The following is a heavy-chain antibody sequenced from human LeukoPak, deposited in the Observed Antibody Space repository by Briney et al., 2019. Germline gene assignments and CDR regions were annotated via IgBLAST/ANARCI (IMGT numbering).Heavy chain of an antibody. D-gene: IGHD3-10*01. V-gene: IGHV4-4*07. Sequence: PSETLSLTCTVSGGSISSYYWSWIRQPPGTGLEWTGRICTSGSTNYNPSLKSRVTMSVDTSKNQFSLKPGSVTAADTAVYYCARDNYYGSGSFYYYYYYYMDVWGKGTTVSVSS. CDR2: ICTSGST. CDR3: ARDNYYGSGSFYYYYYYYMDV. CDR1: GGSISSYY. J-gene: IGHJ6*03.